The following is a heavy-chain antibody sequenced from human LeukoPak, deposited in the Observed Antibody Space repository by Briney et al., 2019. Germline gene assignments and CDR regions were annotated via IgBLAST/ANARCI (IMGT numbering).Heavy chain of an antibody. V-gene: IGHV3-30-3*01. CDR3: AGEYSSGWYGMDV. D-gene: IGHD6-19*01. J-gene: IGHJ6*02. CDR1: GLTFSSYA. CDR2: ISYDGSNK. Sequence: GGSLRLSCSGSGLTFSSYAMHWVRPAPGKGLEGVAVISYDGSNKYYADSVKGRFTISRDNSKNTLYLQMNSLRAEDTAVYYCAGEYSSGWYGMDVWGQGTTVTVS.